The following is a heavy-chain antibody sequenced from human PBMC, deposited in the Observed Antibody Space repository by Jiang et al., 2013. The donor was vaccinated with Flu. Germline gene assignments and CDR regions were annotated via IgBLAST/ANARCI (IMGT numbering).Heavy chain of an antibody. CDR1: GGSISSYY. CDR2: IYYSGST. D-gene: IGHD4-17*01. J-gene: IGHJ4*02. CDR3: ARLHGDYEDY. Sequence: GSGLVKPSETLSLTCTASGGSISSYYWSWIRQPPGKGLEWIGYIYYSGSTNYNPSLKSRVTISVDTSKNQFSLKLSSVTAADTAVYYCARLHGDYEDYWGQGTLVTVSS. V-gene: IGHV4-59*08.